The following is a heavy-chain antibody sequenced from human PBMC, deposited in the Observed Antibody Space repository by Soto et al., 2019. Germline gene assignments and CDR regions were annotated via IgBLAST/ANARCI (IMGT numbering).Heavy chain of an antibody. J-gene: IGHJ4*02. CDR1: GFTVSSNY. V-gene: IGHV3-53*01. CDR2: IYSGGST. Sequence: EVQLVESGGGLIQPGGSLRLSCAASGFTVSSNYMSWVRQAPGKGLEWVSVIYSGGSTYYADSVKGRFTISRDNSKNTLYLQMNSLRAEDTAVYYWASEARSRIHSSGWAWGQGTLVTVSS. D-gene: IGHD6-19*01. CDR3: ASEARSRIHSSGWA.